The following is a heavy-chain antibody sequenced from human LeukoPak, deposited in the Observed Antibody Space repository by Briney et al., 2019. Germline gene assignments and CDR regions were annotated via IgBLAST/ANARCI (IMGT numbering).Heavy chain of an antibody. V-gene: IGHV1-69*04. CDR3: ARKNCSSTSCYKTYYYYGMDV. CDR2: MIPILGIA. Sequence: ASVTVSCKASGGTFSSYAISWVRQAPGQGLEWMGRMIPILGIANYAQKFQGRVTITADKSTSTAYMELSSMRSEDTAVYYCARKNCSSTSCYKTYYYYGMDVWGQGTTVTVSS. CDR1: GGTFSSYA. J-gene: IGHJ6*02. D-gene: IGHD2-2*02.